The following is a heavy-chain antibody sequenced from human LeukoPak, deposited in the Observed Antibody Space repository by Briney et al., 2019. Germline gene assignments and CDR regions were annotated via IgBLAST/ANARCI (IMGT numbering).Heavy chain of an antibody. CDR2: ISAYNGNT. V-gene: IGHV1-18*01. CDR3: ARDRGYSYVNPFDY. D-gene: IGHD5-18*01. J-gene: IGHJ4*02. Sequence: ASVTVSCKASGYTFTSYGISWVRQAPGQGLEWMGWISAYNGNTNYAQKLQGRVTMTTDTSTSTAYMELRSLRSDDTAVYYCARDRGYSYVNPFDYWGQGTLVTVSS. CDR1: GYTFTSYG.